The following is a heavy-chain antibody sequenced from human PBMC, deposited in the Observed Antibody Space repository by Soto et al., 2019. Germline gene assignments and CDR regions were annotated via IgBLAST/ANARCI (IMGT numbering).Heavy chain of an antibody. CDR3: ARDDKGVSAAMLY. V-gene: IGHV4-4*07. Sequence: KPSETLSLTCTVSGDSVSGYYWYWIRQPAGKGLEWIGRMYTSGITNYSPSLKSRVTMSVDTSKNQFSLKLTSVTAADTAVYYCARDDKGVSAAMLYWGQGTLVTVS. CDR2: MYTSGIT. D-gene: IGHD2-2*01. CDR1: GDSVSGYY. J-gene: IGHJ4*02.